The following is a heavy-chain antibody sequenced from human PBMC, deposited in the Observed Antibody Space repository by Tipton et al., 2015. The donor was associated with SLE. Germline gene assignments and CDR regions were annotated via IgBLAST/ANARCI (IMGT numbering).Heavy chain of an antibody. CDR1: GYSISSDYY. D-gene: IGHD3-3*01. J-gene: IGHJ4*02. Sequence: TLSLTCAVSGYSISSDYYWGWIRLPPGKGLEWSGTIYHGGATYYNPSLKSRLVISLDTSKNHFSMRLSSVTAADTAVYYCARERWNYDFWSGPHYFDSWGQGTLVTVSS. V-gene: IGHV4-38-2*02. CDR2: IYHGGAT. CDR3: ARERWNYDFWSGPHYFDS.